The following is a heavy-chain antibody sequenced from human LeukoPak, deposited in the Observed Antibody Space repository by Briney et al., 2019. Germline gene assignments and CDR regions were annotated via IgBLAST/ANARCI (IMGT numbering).Heavy chain of an antibody. CDR3: ARVPHSIAVAGYWYFDL. J-gene: IGHJ2*01. V-gene: IGHV3-66*01. D-gene: IGHD6-19*01. CDR1: GFTVSSNY. Sequence: TGGSLRLSCAASGFTVSSNYMSWFRQAPGKGLEWGSVIYSGGSTYYADSVKGRFAISRDNSKKTLYPQMNSLRAEDTAVYYCARVPHSIAVAGYWYFDLWGRGTLVTVSS. CDR2: IYSGGST.